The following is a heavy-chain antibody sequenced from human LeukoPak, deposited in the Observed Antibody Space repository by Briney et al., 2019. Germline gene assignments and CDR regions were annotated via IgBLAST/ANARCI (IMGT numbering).Heavy chain of an antibody. CDR2: ISSSSSYI. Sequence: GGSLRLSCAASGFAFSSYSMKWVRQAPGKGLEWVSSISSSSSYIYYADSVKGRFTISRDNAKNSLCLQMNSLRAEDTAVYYCASAEEYYYDSRGLRTFDYWGQGTLVTVSS. V-gene: IGHV3-21*01. CDR3: ASAEEYYYDSRGLRTFDY. CDR1: GFAFSSYS. D-gene: IGHD3-22*01. J-gene: IGHJ4*02.